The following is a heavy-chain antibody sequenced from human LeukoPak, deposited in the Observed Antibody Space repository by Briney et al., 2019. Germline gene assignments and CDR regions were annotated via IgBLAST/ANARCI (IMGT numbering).Heavy chain of an antibody. CDR3: ASHGRGTAMVPTKVDY. D-gene: IGHD5-18*01. Sequence: GGSLRLSCAASGFTFSSYAMSWVRQAPGKGLEWVSAISGSGGSTYYADSVKGRFTISRDNSKNTLYLQMNSLRAEDTAVYYCASHGRGTAMVPTKVDYWGQGTLVTVSS. V-gene: IGHV3-23*01. J-gene: IGHJ4*02. CDR2: ISGSGGST. CDR1: GFTFSSYA.